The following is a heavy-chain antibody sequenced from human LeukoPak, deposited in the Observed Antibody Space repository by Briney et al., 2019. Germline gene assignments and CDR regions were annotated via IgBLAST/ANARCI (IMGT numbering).Heavy chain of an antibody. J-gene: IGHJ4*02. CDR2: ISSSGSTI. CDR3: ARDKGYSSSWYDY. D-gene: IGHD6-13*01. Sequence: GGSLRLSCAASGFTFSDYYMSWIRQAPGKGLEWVSYISSSGSTIYYADSVKGRFTISRDNSKNTLYLQMNSLRAEDTAVYYCARDKGYSSSWYDYWGQGTLVTVSS. CDR1: GFTFSDYY. V-gene: IGHV3-11*04.